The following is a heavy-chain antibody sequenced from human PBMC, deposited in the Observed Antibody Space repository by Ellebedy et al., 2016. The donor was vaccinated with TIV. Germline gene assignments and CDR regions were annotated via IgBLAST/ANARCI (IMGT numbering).Heavy chain of an antibody. CDR2: FDPEDGET. Sequence: AASVKVSCKVSGYTLTELSMHWVRQAPGKGLEWMGGFDPEDGETIYAEKFQGRVTMTEDTSTDTAYMELSRLRSGDTAVYYCATGNGSGWGDSWGQGTLVTVSS. D-gene: IGHD3-10*01. J-gene: IGHJ4*02. V-gene: IGHV1-24*01. CDR3: ATGNGSGWGDS. CDR1: GYTLTELS.